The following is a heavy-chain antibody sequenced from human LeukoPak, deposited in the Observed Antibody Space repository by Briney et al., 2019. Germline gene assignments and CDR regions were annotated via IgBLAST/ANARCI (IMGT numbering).Heavy chain of an antibody. CDR3: ARQSDSSGYQNWFDP. CDR1: GYSFTSYW. CDR2: IYPGDSDT. J-gene: IGHJ5*02. V-gene: IGHV5-51*01. D-gene: IGHD3-22*01. Sequence: GESLKISCKGSGYSFTSYWIGWVRQMPGKGLEWMGIIYPGDSDTRYSPSFQGQVTISADKPISTAYLQWSSLKASDTAMYYCARQSDSSGYQNWFDPWGQGTLVTVSP.